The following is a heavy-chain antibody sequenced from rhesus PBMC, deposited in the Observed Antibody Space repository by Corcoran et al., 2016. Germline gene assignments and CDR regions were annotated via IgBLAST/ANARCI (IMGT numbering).Heavy chain of an antibody. CDR3: TTIGRVSDAFDF. V-gene: IGHV4-165*02. J-gene: IGHJ3*01. CDR2: IGGSGGTA. Sequence: QVQLQESGPGLVKPSETLSLICTVSGGSISGDYWNWTRQPPGKGLEWIGDIGGSGGTAYYNPSLKSRVTISTDTSNNQFSLKLSSVTAADTAMYYCTTIGRVSDAFDFWGQGLRVTVSS. CDR1: GGSISGDY. D-gene: IGHD6-13*01.